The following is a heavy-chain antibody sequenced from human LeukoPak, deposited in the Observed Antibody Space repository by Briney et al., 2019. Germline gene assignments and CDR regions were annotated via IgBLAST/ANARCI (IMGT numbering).Heavy chain of an antibody. CDR1: GYSISSGYY. Sequence: SETLSLTCAVSGYSISSGYYWGWIRQPPGKGLEWIGSIYHSGSTYYNPSLKSRVTISVDPSKNQFSLKLSSVTAADTAVYYCARQLGVPDAFDIWGQGTMVTVSS. D-gene: IGHD6-13*01. CDR3: ARQLGVPDAFDI. J-gene: IGHJ3*02. CDR2: IYHSGST. V-gene: IGHV4-38-2*01.